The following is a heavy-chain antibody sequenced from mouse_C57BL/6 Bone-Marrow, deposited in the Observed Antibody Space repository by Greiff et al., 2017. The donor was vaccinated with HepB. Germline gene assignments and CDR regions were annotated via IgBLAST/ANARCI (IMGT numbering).Heavy chain of an antibody. CDR2: ISSGSSTI. CDR1: GFTFSDYG. D-gene: IGHD2-4*01. CDR3: ARDDYTWFAY. J-gene: IGHJ3*01. Sequence: EVKLMESGGGLVKPGGSLKLSCAASGFTFSDYGMHWVRQAPEKGLEWVAYISSGSSTIYYADTVKGRFTISRDNAKNTLFLQMTRLRSEDTAMYYCARDDYTWFAYWGQGTLVTVSA. V-gene: IGHV5-17*01.